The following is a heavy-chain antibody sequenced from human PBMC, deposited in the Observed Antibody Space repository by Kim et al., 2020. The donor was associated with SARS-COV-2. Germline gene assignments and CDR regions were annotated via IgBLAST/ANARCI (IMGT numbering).Heavy chain of an antibody. Sequence: GGSLRLSCAASGFTFSSYAMHWVRQAPGKGLEWVAVISYDGSNKYYADSVKGRFTISRDNSKNTLYLQMNSLRAEDTAVYYCARGEYYYDSSGSLDYWGQGTLVTVSS. CDR2: ISYDGSNK. D-gene: IGHD3-22*01. V-gene: IGHV3-30*04. J-gene: IGHJ4*02. CDR3: ARGEYYYDSSGSLDY. CDR1: GFTFSSYA.